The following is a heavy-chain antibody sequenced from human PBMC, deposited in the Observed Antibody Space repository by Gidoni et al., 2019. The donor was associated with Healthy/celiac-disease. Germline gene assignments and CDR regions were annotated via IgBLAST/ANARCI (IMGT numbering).Heavy chain of an antibody. D-gene: IGHD6-6*01. Sequence: QVQLQQWGAGRMKTSETLSLTCAVYGWSFRGYYWSWIRQPPGKGLEWIGEINHSGSTNYNPSLKSRVTILVDTSKNQFSLKLSSVTAADTAVYYCARGFGSSSSFYYYYGMDVWGQGTTVTVSS. CDR2: INHSGST. CDR1: GWSFRGYY. CDR3: ARGFGSSSSFYYYYGMDV. V-gene: IGHV4-34*01. J-gene: IGHJ6*02.